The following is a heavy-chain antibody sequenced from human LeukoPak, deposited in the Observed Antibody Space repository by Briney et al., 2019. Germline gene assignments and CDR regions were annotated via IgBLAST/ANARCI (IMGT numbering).Heavy chain of an antibody. CDR3: ARELRRDGYNYDY. V-gene: IGHV4-39*07. J-gene: IGHJ4*02. CDR2: IYYSGST. D-gene: IGHD5-24*01. Sequence: PSETLSLTCTVSGGSISSSSYYWGWIRQPPGKGLEWIGSIYYSGSTYYNPSLKSRVTISVDTSKNQFSLKLSSVTAADTAVYYCARELRRDGYNYDYWGQGTLVTVSS. CDR1: GGSISSSSYY.